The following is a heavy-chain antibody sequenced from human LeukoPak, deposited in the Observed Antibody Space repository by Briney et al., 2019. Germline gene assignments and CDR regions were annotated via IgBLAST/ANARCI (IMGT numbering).Heavy chain of an antibody. CDR3: ARRWRAYCGGDCVGYYFDY. V-gene: IGHV1-18*01. CDR1: GYTFTSYG. CDR2: ISAYNGNT. D-gene: IGHD2-21*02. Sequence: ASVKVSCKASGYTFTSYGISWVRQAPGQGLECMGWISAYNGNTNYAQKLQGRVTMTTDTSTSTAYMELRSLRSDDTAVYYCARRWRAYCGGDCVGYYFDYWGQGTLVTVSS. J-gene: IGHJ4*02.